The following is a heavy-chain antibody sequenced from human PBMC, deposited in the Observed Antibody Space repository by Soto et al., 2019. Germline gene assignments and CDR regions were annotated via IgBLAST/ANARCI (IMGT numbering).Heavy chain of an antibody. V-gene: IGHV4-39*01. CDR1: GGSISSSSYY. D-gene: IGHD2-2*01. J-gene: IGHJ4*02. CDR2: IYYSGST. Sequence: QLQLQESGPGLVKPSETLSLTCTVSGGSISSSSYYWGWIRQPPGKGLEWIGSIYYSGSTYYNPSPTSRVSLSVDTSKIQFSLKLSSVPAADTAVYSCATRTSTTPPPDWGQGTLVTVSS. CDR3: ATRTSTTPPPD.